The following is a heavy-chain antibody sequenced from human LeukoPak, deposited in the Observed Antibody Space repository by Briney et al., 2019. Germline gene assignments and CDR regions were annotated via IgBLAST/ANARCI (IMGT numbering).Heavy chain of an antibody. Sequence: GESLKISCKGSGYSFTNYWIGWVRQMPGKGLEWMGIIYPGDSDTRYSPSFRGQVTISADKSISTTSLQWRSLKASDTAMYYCARQRVGPTYDYYYMDVWGKGTTVTVSS. D-gene: IGHD1-26*01. CDR2: IYPGDSDT. J-gene: IGHJ6*03. CDR3: ARQRVGPTYDYYYMDV. CDR1: GYSFTNYW. V-gene: IGHV5-51*01.